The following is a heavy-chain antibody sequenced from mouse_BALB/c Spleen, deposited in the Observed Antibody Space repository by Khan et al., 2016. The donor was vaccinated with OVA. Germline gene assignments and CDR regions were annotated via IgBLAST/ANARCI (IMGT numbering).Heavy chain of an antibody. D-gene: IGHD1-1*01. CDR3: ERRRCTAPTAWFAY. CDR1: GFTFSSYG. J-gene: IGHJ3*01. CDR2: ISHVGSYT. Sequence: EVELVESGGDLVKPGGSLNLSCEASGFTFSSYGMSWLLQTPDKRLEWVATISHVGSYTSFPDSVKGRFTISRDNAKNTLYLQISSLKSEDTAMYYCERRRCTAPTAWFAYWGQGTLVTVFA. V-gene: IGHV5-6*01.